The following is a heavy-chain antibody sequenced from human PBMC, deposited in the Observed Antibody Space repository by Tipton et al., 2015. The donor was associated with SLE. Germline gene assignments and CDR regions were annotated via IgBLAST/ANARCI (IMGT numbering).Heavy chain of an antibody. D-gene: IGHD1-26*01. CDR2: VSSTGYT. V-gene: IGHV4-39*07. J-gene: IGHJ4*02. Sequence: TLSLTCTVSGGSISSNNYYWGWIRQPPGKGLEWIGSVSSTGYTYYNPSLKSRVTISVDTSKNHFSLRLTSVTAADTAVYYCARGPVGAIPFDHWGQGALITVSS. CDR1: GGSISSNNYY. CDR3: ARGPVGAIPFDH.